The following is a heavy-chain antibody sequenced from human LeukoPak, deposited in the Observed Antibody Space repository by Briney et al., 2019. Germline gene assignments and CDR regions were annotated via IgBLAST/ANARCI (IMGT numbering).Heavy chain of an antibody. D-gene: IGHD4-17*01. J-gene: IGHJ4*02. CDR2: IYYIGST. V-gene: IGHV4-59*01. Sequence: SETLSLTCSVSGGSISSYYWSWIQQPPGKGLEWIGYIYYIGSTNYNPSLKSRVTISVDTSKNQFSLKLSSVTAADTAVYYCARRSFDYGDPSFDYWGQGTLVTVSS. CDR1: GGSISSYY. CDR3: ARRSFDYGDPSFDY.